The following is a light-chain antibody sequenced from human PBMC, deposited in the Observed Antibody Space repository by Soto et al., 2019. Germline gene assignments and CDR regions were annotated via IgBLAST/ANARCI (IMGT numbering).Light chain of an antibody. Sequence: DIQMTQSPSSLSASVGDRVTITCRASQSISRYLNWYQHIPGKAPKLLTYAASILQRGDPSRFSAFGAGTDFPLTISSLLPEDFATYYFQQRYPAPRAFGQGTRVEI. J-gene: IGKJ1*01. V-gene: IGKV1-39*01. CDR2: AAS. CDR3: QQRYPAPRA. CDR1: QSISRY.